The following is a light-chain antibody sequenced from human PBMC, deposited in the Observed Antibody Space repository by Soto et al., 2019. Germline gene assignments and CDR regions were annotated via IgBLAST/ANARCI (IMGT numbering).Light chain of an antibody. CDR2: GAS. J-gene: IGKJ5*01. CDR3: QQYHNWPPIT. CDR1: QSVSYN. Sequence: EIVMTQSPATLSVSPGERATLSCRASQSVSYNLAWYQQKPGLAPRLLIYGASTRATGIPVRFSGSGSGTEFTLTVSSLQSEDFAVYYCQQYHNWPPITFGQGTRLEIK. V-gene: IGKV3-15*01.